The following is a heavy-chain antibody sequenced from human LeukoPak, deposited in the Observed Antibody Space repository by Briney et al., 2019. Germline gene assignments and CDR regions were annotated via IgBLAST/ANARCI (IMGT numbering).Heavy chain of an antibody. V-gene: IGHV5-51*01. CDR3: ARQEYYGSGSYSARCFDP. Sequence: GESLKISCKASGYSFTSYWIGWVRQMPGKGLEWMGIIYPGDSDTGYSPSFQGQVTISADKSISTAYLQWSSLKASDTAMYYCARQEYYGSGSYSARCFDPWGQGTLVTVSS. CDR1: GYSFTSYW. D-gene: IGHD3-10*01. CDR2: IYPGDSDT. J-gene: IGHJ5*02.